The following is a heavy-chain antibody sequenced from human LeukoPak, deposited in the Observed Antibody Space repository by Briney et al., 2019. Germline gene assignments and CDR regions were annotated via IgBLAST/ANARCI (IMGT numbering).Heavy chain of an antibody. CDR2: LTFSGGST. J-gene: IGHJ3*01. V-gene: IGHV3-23*01. CDR1: GFTFSIYA. Sequence: GGSLRLSCAASGFTFSIYAMTWVRQAPGKGLEWVSTLTFSGGSTYYADSVKGRFTISRDNSKNTLYLQMNSLRAEDTAVYYCAKGRGEYSYTSDALNVWGQGTMITVSS. D-gene: IGHD5-18*01. CDR3: AKGRGEYSYTSDALNV.